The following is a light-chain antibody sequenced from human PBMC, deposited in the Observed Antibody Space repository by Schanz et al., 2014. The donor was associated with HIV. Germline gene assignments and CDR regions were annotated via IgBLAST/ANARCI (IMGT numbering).Light chain of an antibody. CDR3: QQYGSLPWT. Sequence: EIVMTQSPASLSVSLGEGATLSCRASQSVTSNLAWYQQRPGQAPRLLIYRASTRAAGIPARFSGSGSGREFTLTISCLETEDFAVYYWQQYGSLPWTFGQGTKV. CDR1: QSVTSN. V-gene: IGKV3-15*01. CDR2: RAS. J-gene: IGKJ1*01.